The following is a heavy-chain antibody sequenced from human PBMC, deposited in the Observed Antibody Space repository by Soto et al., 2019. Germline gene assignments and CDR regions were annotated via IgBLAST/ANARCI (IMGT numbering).Heavy chain of an antibody. V-gene: IGHV3-9*01. CDR3: VKCIGNPAGIFDS. Sequence: GGSLRLSCAASRFTFDDYAMHWVRQAPGKGLEWVSGISWNGGSIGYADSVKGRFTISRDNAKKSLFLQMNSLRAEDTALYYFVKCIGNPAGIFDSSGQGTLVTVSS. J-gene: IGHJ4*02. CDR2: ISWNGGSI. D-gene: IGHD2-2*01. CDR1: RFTFDDYA.